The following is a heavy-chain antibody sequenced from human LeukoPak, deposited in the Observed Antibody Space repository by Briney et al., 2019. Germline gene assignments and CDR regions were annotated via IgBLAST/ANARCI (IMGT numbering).Heavy chain of an antibody. J-gene: IGHJ5*02. D-gene: IGHD3-10*01. V-gene: IGHV3-21*01. CDR3: ARDHFGLTYNWFEP. CDR1: GFTFSSYS. Sequence: SGGSLRLSCAASGFTFSSYSMNWVRQAPGKGLEWVSSISSSSSYIYYADSVKGRFTISRDNAKNSLYLQMNSLRAEDTAVYYCARDHFGLTYNWFEPWGQGTLVTVS. CDR2: ISSSSSYI.